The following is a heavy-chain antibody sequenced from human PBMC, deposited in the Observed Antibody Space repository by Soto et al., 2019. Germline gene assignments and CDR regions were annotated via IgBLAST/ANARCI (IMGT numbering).Heavy chain of an antibody. CDR2: IRSKANSYAT. V-gene: IGHV3-73*01. Sequence: GGSLRLSCAASGFTFSGSAMHWVRQASGKGLEWVGRIRSKANSYATAYAASVKGRFTISRDDSKNTAYLQMNSLKTEDTAVYYCSSSIAAAGTNFGYWGQGTLVTVSS. D-gene: IGHD6-13*01. CDR1: GFTFSGSA. J-gene: IGHJ4*02. CDR3: SSSIAAAGTNFGY.